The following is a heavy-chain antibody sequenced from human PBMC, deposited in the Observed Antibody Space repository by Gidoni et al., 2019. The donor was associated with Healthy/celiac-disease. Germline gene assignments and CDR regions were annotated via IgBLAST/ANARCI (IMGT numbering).Heavy chain of an antibody. J-gene: IGHJ4*02. CDR2: IYPADSDA. CDR1: GYNFTSYW. Sequence: EVQLVQSGAEVKKPGESLKISCKGSGYNFTSYWIGWVRQMPGKGREWMGIIYPADSDARYSPSFQSQVTISADKSISTAYLQWSCLKASETAIYYCARLIVGTTGGDYWGQGTLVTVSS. D-gene: IGHD1-26*01. V-gene: IGHV5-51*01. CDR3: ARLIVGTTGGDY.